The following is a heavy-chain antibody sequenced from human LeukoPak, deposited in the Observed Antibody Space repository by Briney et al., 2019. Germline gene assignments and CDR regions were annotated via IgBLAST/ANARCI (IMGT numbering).Heavy chain of an antibody. D-gene: IGHD3-10*01. CDR3: ARAYLHYGSGSYVWFDP. J-gene: IGHJ5*02. CDR2: IYYSGST. CDR1: GGSLSSYY. V-gene: IGHV4-59*01. Sequence: SETLSLTCTVSGGSLSSYYWSWIRQPPGKGLEWIGYIYYSGSTNYNPSLKSRVTISVDTSKNQFSLKLSSVTAADTAVYYCARAYLHYGSGSYVWFDPWGQGTLVTVSS.